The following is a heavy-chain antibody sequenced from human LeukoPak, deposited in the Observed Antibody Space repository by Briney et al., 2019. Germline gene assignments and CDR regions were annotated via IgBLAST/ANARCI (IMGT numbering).Heavy chain of an antibody. CDR1: GGSISSYY. D-gene: IGHD3-10*01. V-gene: IGHV4-59*01. CDR3: AKSGLWFGESDY. J-gene: IGHJ4*02. CDR2: IYHSGTT. Sequence: SETLSLTCTVSGGSISSYYWSWIRQPPGKGLEWIGYIYHSGTTNYNPSLKSRVTISVDTSKSQFSLKLSSVTAADTAIYYCAKSGLWFGESDYWGQGTLVTVSS.